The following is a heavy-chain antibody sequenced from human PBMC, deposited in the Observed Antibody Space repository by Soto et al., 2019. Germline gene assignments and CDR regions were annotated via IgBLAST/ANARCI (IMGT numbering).Heavy chain of an antibody. D-gene: IGHD3-22*01. CDR2: ISGSGGST. CDR1: GFTFSSYA. V-gene: IGHV3-23*01. J-gene: IGHJ4*02. Sequence: GGSLRLSCAASGFTFSSYAMSWVRQAPGKGLEWVSAISGSGGSTYYADSVKGRFTISRDNSKNTLYLQMNSLRAEDTAVYYCAKVYYYDSSGYYYQPSYFDYWGQGTLLTVSS. CDR3: AKVYYYDSSGYYYQPSYFDY.